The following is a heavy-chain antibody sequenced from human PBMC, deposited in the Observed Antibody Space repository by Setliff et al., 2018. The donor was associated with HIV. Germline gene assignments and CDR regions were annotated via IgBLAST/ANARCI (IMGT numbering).Heavy chain of an antibody. CDR2: ISPYNGHT. J-gene: IGHJ4*02. V-gene: IGHV1-18*01. Sequence: GASVKVSCKASGYTFTTYDITWVRQAPGQGLEWLGWISPYNGHTNFAQKFQGRVTMTTDTATSTAYMEVRSLRSDDTAVYYCARWGDGYNSYDSWGQGTLVTVSS. D-gene: IGHD5-12*01. CDR1: GYTFTTYD. CDR3: ARWGDGYNSYDS.